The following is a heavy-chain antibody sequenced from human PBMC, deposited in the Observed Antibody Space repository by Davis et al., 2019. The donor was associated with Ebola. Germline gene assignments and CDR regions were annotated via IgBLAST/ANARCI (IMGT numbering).Heavy chain of an antibody. V-gene: IGHV3-7*01. J-gene: IGHJ4*02. CDR3: AGGQWVLPEDY. Sequence: GGSLRLSCAASGFTFSMYWMTWVRQAPGKGLEWVASIKQDGSEKHYVDSVKGRFTISRDNTKNSLYLQMNSLRAEDTGVDYCAGGQWVLPEDYWGQGTLVTVSS. CDR2: IKQDGSEK. CDR1: GFTFSMYW. D-gene: IGHD6-19*01.